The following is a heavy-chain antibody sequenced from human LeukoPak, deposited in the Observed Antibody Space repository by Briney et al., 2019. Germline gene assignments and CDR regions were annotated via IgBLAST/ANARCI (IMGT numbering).Heavy chain of an antibody. CDR3: ARCSSGWRGY. Sequence: GSLRLSCAASGFTFSSYAMSWVRQPPGKGLEWIGEINHSGSTNYNPSLKSRVTISVDTSKNQFSLKLSSVTAADTAVYYCARCSSGWRGYWGQGTLVTVSS. J-gene: IGHJ4*02. CDR1: GFTFSSYA. CDR2: INHSGST. D-gene: IGHD2-15*01. V-gene: IGHV4-34*01.